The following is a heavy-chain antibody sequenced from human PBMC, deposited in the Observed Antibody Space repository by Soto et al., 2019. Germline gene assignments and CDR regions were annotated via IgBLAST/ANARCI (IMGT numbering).Heavy chain of an antibody. V-gene: IGHV1-46*01. J-gene: IGHJ4*02. Sequence: QVQLVQSGAEVKKPGTSVKVSCKASGYTFTTYFIHWVRQAPGQGLEWVGIINPTVHTTSYAQKFQGRVTMTSDTSASTVYMELSSLRSEDTAVYYCARVVRGYTRDYWGQGTLVTVSS. CDR3: ARVVRGYTRDY. CDR1: GYTFTTYF. D-gene: IGHD5-12*01. CDR2: INPTVHTT.